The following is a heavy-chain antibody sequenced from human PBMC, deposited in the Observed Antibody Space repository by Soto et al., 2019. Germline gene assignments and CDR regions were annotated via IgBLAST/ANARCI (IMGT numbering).Heavy chain of an antibody. J-gene: IGHJ5*02. CDR3: AREVLGSGGCYSRGYNWFAP. Sequence: QVQLVQSGAEVKKPGASVKVSCKASGYTFTSYDINWVRQATGQGLEWMGWMNPNSGNTGYAQKFQGRVTMTRNTSISTAYMELSSLRSEDTAVYYCAREVLGSGGCYSRGYNWFAPWGQGTLVTVSS. D-gene: IGHD2-15*01. CDR1: GYTFTSYD. V-gene: IGHV1-8*01. CDR2: MNPNSGNT.